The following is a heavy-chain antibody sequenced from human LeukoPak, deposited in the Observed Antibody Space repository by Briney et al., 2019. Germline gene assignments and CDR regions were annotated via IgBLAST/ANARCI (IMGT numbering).Heavy chain of an antibody. Sequence: GASVKVSCKASGGTFSSYAISWVRQAPGQGLEWMGWISAYNGNTNYAQKFQDRVTMTTDTSTSTAYMELRSLRSEDTAVYYCARVRVSSGRYRGYGYFDLWGRGTLVTVSS. CDR3: ARVRVSSGRYRGYGYFDL. J-gene: IGHJ2*01. CDR1: GGTFSSYA. V-gene: IGHV1-18*01. D-gene: IGHD6-19*01. CDR2: ISAYNGNT.